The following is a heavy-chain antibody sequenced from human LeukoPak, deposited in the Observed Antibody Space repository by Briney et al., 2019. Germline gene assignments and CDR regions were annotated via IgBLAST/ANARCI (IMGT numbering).Heavy chain of an antibody. D-gene: IGHD2-15*01. Sequence: GRSLRLSCAASGFTFSSYGMHWVRQAPGKGLEWVAVIWYDGSNKYYADSVKGRFTISRDNSKNTLYLQMNSLRAEDTAVYYCARGEVVVVAATSDHFDYWGQGTLVTVSS. CDR2: IWYDGSNK. CDR3: ARGEVVVVAATSDHFDY. V-gene: IGHV3-33*01. CDR1: GFTFSSYG. J-gene: IGHJ4*02.